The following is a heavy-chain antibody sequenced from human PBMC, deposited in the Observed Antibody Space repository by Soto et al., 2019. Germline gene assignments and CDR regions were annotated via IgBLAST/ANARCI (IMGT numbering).Heavy chain of an antibody. CDR2: ISAYNGNT. CDR1: GYTFTSCG. Sequence: QVQLVQSGAEVKKRGASVKVSCKASGYTFTSCGISWVRQAPGQGLEWMGWISAYNGNTNYAQKLQGRVTMTTDTSTSTAYMELRSLRSDDTAVYYCARDRHYYDSSSPFDPWGQGTLVTVSS. D-gene: IGHD3-22*01. J-gene: IGHJ5*02. V-gene: IGHV1-18*04. CDR3: ARDRHYYDSSSPFDP.